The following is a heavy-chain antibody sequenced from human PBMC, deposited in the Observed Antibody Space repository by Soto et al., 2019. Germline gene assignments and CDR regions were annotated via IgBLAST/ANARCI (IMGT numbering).Heavy chain of an antibody. Sequence: ASVKVSCKASGYTFSDYGFSWVRQAPGQGLEWMGWITPYTGNTEFPQKFQGRVTMTRNTSISTAYMELSSLRSEDTAVYYCARGVPSGPLHYYYYYGMDVWGQGTTVTAP. CDR3: ARGVPSGPLHYYYYYGMDV. D-gene: IGHD3-10*01. CDR2: ITPYTGNT. J-gene: IGHJ6*02. V-gene: IGHV1-8*02. CDR1: GYTFSDYG.